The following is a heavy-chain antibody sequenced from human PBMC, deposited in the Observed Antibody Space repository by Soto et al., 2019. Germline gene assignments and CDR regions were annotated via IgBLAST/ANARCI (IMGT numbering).Heavy chain of an antibody. D-gene: IGHD5-12*01. J-gene: IGHJ4*02. V-gene: IGHV2-5*02. CDR3: AHSQRGPRDF. CDR2: IYWDDDK. Sequence: QITLKESGPTLVRPTQTLTMTCTFSGFSLSTTGVAVAWIRQPPGEALEWLALIYWDDDKRYNSSLKSRLTITKDTSRDQVVLAMTNMDPMDTATYFCAHSQRGPRDFWGPGILVTVSS. CDR1: GFSLSTTGVA.